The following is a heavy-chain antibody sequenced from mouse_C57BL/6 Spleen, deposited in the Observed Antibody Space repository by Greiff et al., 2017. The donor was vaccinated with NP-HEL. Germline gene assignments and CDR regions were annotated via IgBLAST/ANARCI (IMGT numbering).Heavy chain of an antibody. V-gene: IGHV1-62-2*01. J-gene: IGHJ4*01. D-gene: IGHD2-3*01. Sequence: VQLQQSGAELVKPGASVKLSCKASGYTFTEYTIHWVKQRSGQGLEWIGWFYPGSGSIKYNEKFKDKATLTADKSSSTVYMELSRRTSEDSAVYFCARSEEPLIYDGDYVFDYWGQGTSVTVS. CDR1: GYTFTEYT. CDR2: FYPGSGSI. CDR3: ARSEEPLIYDGDYVFDY.